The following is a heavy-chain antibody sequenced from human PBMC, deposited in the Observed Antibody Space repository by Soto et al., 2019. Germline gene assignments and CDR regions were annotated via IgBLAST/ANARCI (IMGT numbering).Heavy chain of an antibody. CDR3: ARHEVVAATNAFDY. J-gene: IGHJ4*02. D-gene: IGHD2-15*01. CDR2: VYYSGNT. V-gene: IGHV4-59*08. CDR1: GGSISNYY. Sequence: PSETLSLTCTISGGSISNYYWTWIRQTPGKGLEWIGYVYYSGNTNYNPSLKSRVSISVDMSKNQFSLKLSSVTAADTAVYYCARHEVVAATNAFDYWGQGTLVTVSS.